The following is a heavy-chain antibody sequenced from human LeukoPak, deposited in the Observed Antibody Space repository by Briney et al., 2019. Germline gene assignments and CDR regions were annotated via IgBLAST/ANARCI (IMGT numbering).Heavy chain of an antibody. Sequence: GRSLRLSCAASGFTFSSYGMHWVRQAPGKGLGWVAVISYDGSNKYCADSVKGRFTTSRDNSKNTLYLQMNSLRAEDTAVYYCAKQSGADRGHLDFWGQGTLVTVSS. D-gene: IGHD4/OR15-4a*01. V-gene: IGHV3-30*18. CDR2: ISYDGSNK. J-gene: IGHJ4*02. CDR3: AKQSGADRGHLDF. CDR1: GFTFSSYG.